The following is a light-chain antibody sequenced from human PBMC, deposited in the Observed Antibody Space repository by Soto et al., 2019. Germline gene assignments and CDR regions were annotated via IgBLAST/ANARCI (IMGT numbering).Light chain of an antibody. J-gene: IGKJ1*01. Sequence: EIVLTQSPGTLSLSPGGRATLFCRASQSVGNNFLAWYQQKPGQAPTLLIYDASSRASGLPDRFSGSGSETDFTLTVSRLEPEDFAVYFCHQYGSSPQTFGQGTKWISN. CDR1: QSVGNNF. V-gene: IGKV3-20*01. CDR2: DAS. CDR3: HQYGSSPQT.